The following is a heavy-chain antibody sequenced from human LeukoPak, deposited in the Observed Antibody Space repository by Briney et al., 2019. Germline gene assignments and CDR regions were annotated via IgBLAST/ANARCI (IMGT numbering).Heavy chain of an antibody. V-gene: IGHV4-34*01. Sequence: SETLSLTCAVYGGSFSGYYWSWIRQPPGKGLEWIGEINHSGSTNYNPSLKSRVTISVDTSKNQFSLKLSSVTAADTAVYYCAIGKGAAAGYDYWGQGTLVTVSS. CDR1: GGSFSGYY. J-gene: IGHJ4*02. CDR2: INHSGST. CDR3: AIGKGAAAGYDY. D-gene: IGHD6-13*01.